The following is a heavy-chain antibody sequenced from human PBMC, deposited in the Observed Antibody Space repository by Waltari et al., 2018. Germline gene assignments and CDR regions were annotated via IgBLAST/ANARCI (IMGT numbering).Heavy chain of an antibody. Sequence: VQLQESGPGLVKPSETLSLTCTVSGGSISSYYWSWVWQPAGKGLEWIGRIYTSGSTNSNPSLKSRVTMSLDTARNQFSLKLGSVTAADTAVYDCACRADTGYWGQGTLVTVSS. CDR3: ACRADTGY. J-gene: IGHJ4*02. D-gene: IGHD6-19*01. CDR1: GGSISSYY. V-gene: IGHV4-4*07. CDR2: IYTSGST.